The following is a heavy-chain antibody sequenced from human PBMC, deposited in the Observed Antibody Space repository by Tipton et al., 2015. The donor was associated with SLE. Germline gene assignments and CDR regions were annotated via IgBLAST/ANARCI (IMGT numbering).Heavy chain of an antibody. CDR3: ARRWVQTVFDY. J-gene: IGHJ4*02. Sequence: QLVRSGAEVKKPGEALQISCKTSGYSFTNSWIVWFRHMPGKGLECMGMIDPSDSDTRYNPSFQGHVSMSIDRSTTTAYLQWRSLKASDTALYFCARRWVQTVFDYWGQGTLATVSS. D-gene: IGHD3-10*01. V-gene: IGHV5-51*03. CDR1: GYSFTNSW. CDR2: IDPSDSDT.